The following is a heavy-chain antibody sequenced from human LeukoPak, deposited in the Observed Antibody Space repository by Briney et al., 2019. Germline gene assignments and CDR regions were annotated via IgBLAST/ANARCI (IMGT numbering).Heavy chain of an antibody. CDR3: ARANFLYCSSSTCLFDY. D-gene: IGHD2-2*01. CDR1: GYTFTDYY. J-gene: IGHJ4*02. Sequence: ALVKVSCKASGYTFTDYYMHWVRQAPGQGFEWMGWINPNDGDTNYAQKFQGRVTMTRDTSISTAHMEVSRLRSDDTAVYYCARANFLYCSSSTCLFDYWGQGTLVTVSS. CDR2: INPNDGDT. V-gene: IGHV1-2*02.